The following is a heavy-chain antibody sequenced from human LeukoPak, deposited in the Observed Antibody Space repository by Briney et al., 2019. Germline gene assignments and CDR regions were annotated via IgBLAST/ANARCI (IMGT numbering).Heavy chain of an antibody. CDR3: AKDAMLRGVIHAFDI. V-gene: IGHV3-30*18. D-gene: IGHD3-10*01. CDR2: ISYDGSNK. J-gene: IGHJ3*02. CDR1: GFTFSRCG. Sequence: GGSLRLSCAASGFTFSRCGMHWVRQAPGKGLEWVAVISYDGSNKYYADSVKGRFTISRDNSKNTLYLQMNSLRAEDTAVYYCAKDAMLRGVIHAFDIWGQGTMVTVSS.